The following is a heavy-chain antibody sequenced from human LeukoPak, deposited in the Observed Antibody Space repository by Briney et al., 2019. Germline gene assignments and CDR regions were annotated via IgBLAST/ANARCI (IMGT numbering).Heavy chain of an antibody. D-gene: IGHD4-17*01. J-gene: IGHJ3*02. CDR2: IIPILGIA. V-gene: IGHV1-69*02. CDR3: ASETTVTTDHDAFDI. CDR1: GGTFISYT. Sequence: SVKVSCKASGGTFISYTISWVGQAPGQGLEWMGRIIPILGIANYAQKFQCRVTITADKSTSTAYMELSSLRSEDTAVYYCASETTVTTDHDAFDIWGQGTMVTVSS.